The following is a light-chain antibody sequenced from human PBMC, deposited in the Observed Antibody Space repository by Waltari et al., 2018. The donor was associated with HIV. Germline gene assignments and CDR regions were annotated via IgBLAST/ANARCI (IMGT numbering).Light chain of an antibody. CDR3: AAWDDSLNGYV. V-gene: IGLV1-36*01. J-gene: IGLJ1*01. CDR1: SYNIGSNA. CDR2: YDD. Sequence: QSVLTQPPSVSEAPRQRVTISCSGSSYNIGSNAVNWYQQVPGKAPKLLIYYDDLLSSGVSDRFSGSKSGTSASLAIRGLQSEDEADYYCAAWDDSLNGYVFGSGSKVTV.